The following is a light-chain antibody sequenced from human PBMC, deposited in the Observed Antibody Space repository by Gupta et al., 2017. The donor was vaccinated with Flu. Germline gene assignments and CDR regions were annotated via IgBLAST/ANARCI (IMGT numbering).Light chain of an antibody. Sequence: DIVLTQSPATLSLSPGERATLSCRASQSVSSYLAWYRQRPGQAPRLLIYDASNRATGIPARFSGSGSGTDFTLSISSLEPEDFAVYYCHQRTNWPTTFGQGTRVEIK. CDR2: DAS. V-gene: IGKV3-11*01. CDR1: QSVSSY. CDR3: HQRTNWPTT. J-gene: IGKJ1*01.